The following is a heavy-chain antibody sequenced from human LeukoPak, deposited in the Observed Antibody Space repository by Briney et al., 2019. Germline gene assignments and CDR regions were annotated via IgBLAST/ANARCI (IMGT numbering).Heavy chain of an antibody. D-gene: IGHD6-6*01. CDR3: ASRKANSSSSPFDY. V-gene: IGHV4-39*07. CDR1: GGSISSSSYY. J-gene: IGHJ4*02. Sequence: SETLSLTCTVSGGSISSSSYYWSWIRQPPGKGLEWIGEINYSGSTNYNPSLKSRVTISVDTSKNQFSLKLSSVTAADTAVYYCASRKANSSSSPFDYWGQGTLVTVSS. CDR2: INYSGST.